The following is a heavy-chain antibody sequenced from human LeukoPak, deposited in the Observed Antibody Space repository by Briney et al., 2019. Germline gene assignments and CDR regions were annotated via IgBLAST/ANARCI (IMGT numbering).Heavy chain of an antibody. CDR2: INANGGRK. CDR1: GFIFGNYA. J-gene: IGHJ4*02. CDR3: AKDYGSGDSSPYPFDN. Sequence: PGGSLRLSCGASGFIFGNYAMSWVRQAPGKGLEWVTGINANGGRKYYAGSVKGRFTISRDNSKNTLFVQMDSLRAEDTAVYYCAKDYGSGDSSPYPFDNWGQGTLVTVSS. D-gene: IGHD3-10*01. V-gene: IGHV3-23*01.